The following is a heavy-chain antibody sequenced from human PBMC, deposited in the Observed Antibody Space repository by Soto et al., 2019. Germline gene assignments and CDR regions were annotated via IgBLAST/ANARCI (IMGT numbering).Heavy chain of an antibody. V-gene: IGHV1-8*01. J-gene: IGHJ4*02. CDR3: ARRPHCSGGICYYGLDN. D-gene: IGHD2-15*01. Sequence: ASVKVSCKASGYTFTNSDINWVRQAPGQGLEWMGWMNPDSGHAAYAQKFQGRVTLTTSTSTSTVYMEMRSLGSEDTAVYYCARRPHCSGGICYYGLDNWGQGTLVTLSS. CDR1: GYTFTNSD. CDR2: MNPDSGHA.